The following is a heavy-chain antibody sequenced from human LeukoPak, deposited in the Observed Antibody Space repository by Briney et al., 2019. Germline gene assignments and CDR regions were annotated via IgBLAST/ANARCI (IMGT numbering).Heavy chain of an antibody. CDR1: GFTFSSYE. CDR3: ARAAHRGFSFDY. Sequence: GGSLRLSCAASGFTFSSYEMNWVRQAPGKGLEWVAVISYDGSNKYYADSVMGRFTISRDNSENTLYLQMNSLRTEDTAVYYCARAAHRGFSFDYWGQGTLVTVSS. CDR2: ISYDGSNK. J-gene: IGHJ4*02. D-gene: IGHD3-10*01. V-gene: IGHV3-30*04.